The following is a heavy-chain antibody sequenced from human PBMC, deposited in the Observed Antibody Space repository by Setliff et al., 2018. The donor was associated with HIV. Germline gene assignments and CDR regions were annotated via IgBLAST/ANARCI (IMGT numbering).Heavy chain of an antibody. CDR3: ARGAGDRGDAFDV. Sequence: PSETLSLTCTVSGDSISSSSYYWGWIRQPPGKGLEWIGSIYYSGSTFYNPSLKSRVTISIDTSKNQFSLKLSFVTAADTAVYYWARGAGDRGDAFDVWGQGTMVTVSS. V-gene: IGHV4-39*07. D-gene: IGHD7-27*01. CDR2: IYYSGST. CDR1: GDSISSSSYY. J-gene: IGHJ3*01.